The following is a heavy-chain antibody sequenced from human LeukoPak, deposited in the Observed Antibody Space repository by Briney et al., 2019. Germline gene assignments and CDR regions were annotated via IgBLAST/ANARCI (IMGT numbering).Heavy chain of an antibody. V-gene: IGHV1-69*13. J-gene: IGHJ4*02. Sequence: SVKVSCKASGGTFSSYAISWVRQAPGQGLEWMGGIIPIFGTATYAQKFQGRVTITADESTSTAYMELSSLRSEDTAVYYCAREGSSGYDIYFDYWGQGTLVTVSS. CDR3: AREGSSGYDIYFDY. CDR2: IIPIFGTA. CDR1: GGTFSSYA. D-gene: IGHD5-12*01.